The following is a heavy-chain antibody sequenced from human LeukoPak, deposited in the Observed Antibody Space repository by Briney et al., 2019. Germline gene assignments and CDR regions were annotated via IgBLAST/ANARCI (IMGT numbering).Heavy chain of an antibody. Sequence: PSETLSLTCTVSGGSISSYYWNWIRQPPGKGLERIGYIYYSGSTNYNPSLKSRVTISVDTSKNQFSLKLSSVTAADTAVYYCARHPAAGKTPPDYWGQGTLVTVSS. J-gene: IGHJ4*02. CDR3: ARHPAAGKTPPDY. V-gene: IGHV4-59*01. CDR2: IYYSGST. D-gene: IGHD6-13*01. CDR1: GGSISSYY.